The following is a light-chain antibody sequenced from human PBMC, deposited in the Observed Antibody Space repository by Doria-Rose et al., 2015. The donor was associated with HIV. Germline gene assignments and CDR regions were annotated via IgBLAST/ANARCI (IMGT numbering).Light chain of an antibody. Sequence: EIVLTQSPGTLPLSPGERATLSCRASQRFSSTYLAWYQQKTGQAPSLLIYDGSARATGIPDRFSASGSGTDFTLTINRLEPEDFALYYCHQYGTSWTFGQGTKVEI. CDR3: HQYGTSWT. CDR2: DGS. V-gene: IGKV3-20*01. J-gene: IGKJ1*01. CDR1: QRFSSTY.